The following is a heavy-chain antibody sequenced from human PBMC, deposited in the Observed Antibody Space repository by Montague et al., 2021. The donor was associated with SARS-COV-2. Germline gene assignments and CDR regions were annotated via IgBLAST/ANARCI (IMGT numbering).Heavy chain of an antibody. CDR2: INHSGST. CDR3: ARGPRITMIVVVITDIWFDP. V-gene: IGHV4-34*01. D-gene: IGHD3-22*01. Sequence: SETLSLTCAVFDGSFSNFYWSWIRQPPGKGLEWIGEINHSGSTYYNPSLKSRVTISVDTSKNQFSLKLNSVTAADTAVYYCARGPRITMIVVVITDIWFDPWGQGTLVTVSS. CDR1: DGSFSNFY. J-gene: IGHJ5*02.